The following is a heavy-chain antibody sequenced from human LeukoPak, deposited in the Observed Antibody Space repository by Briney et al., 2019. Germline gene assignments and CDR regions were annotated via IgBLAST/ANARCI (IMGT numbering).Heavy chain of an antibody. D-gene: IGHD1-14*01. V-gene: IGHV4-59*01. CDR2: IYYSGST. Sequence: SETLSLTCTVSGGSISSYYWSWIRQPPGKGLEWIGYIYYSGSTNYNPSLKSRVTISVDTSKSQFSLNLSSVTAADTAVYYCARGTGSPYYYYYMDVWGKGTTVTVSS. CDR1: GGSISSYY. J-gene: IGHJ6*03. CDR3: ARGTGSPYYYYYMDV.